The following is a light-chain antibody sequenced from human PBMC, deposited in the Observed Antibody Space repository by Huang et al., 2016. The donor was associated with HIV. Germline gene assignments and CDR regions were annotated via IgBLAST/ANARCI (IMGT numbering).Light chain of an antibody. CDR1: QAIGHS. CDR3: QQLRSYPLT. V-gene: IGKV1-13*02. J-gene: IGKJ4*01. CDR2: GGS. Sequence: AIQLTQSPSSVSASVGDRVTVTCRASQAIGHSLAWYQHKPGKAPKLLIYGGSILQSGVSPRFSGKGSWTDFSLTISSLRSEDFATYFCQQLRSYPLTFGGGTDV.